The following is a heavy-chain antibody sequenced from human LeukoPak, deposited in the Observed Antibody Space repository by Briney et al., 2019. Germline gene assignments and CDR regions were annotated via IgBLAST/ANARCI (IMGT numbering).Heavy chain of an antibody. CDR3: ARGQGTVTTH. J-gene: IGHJ4*02. CDR2: INHSGSA. D-gene: IGHD4-11*01. Sequence: SETLSFTCSGSGGTCSGYYWTWLRQPPGKELEWIGEINHSGSANYNPSLMSRVTISLDTSKNHFSLNLSSVTAADTAVYYCARGQGTVTTHWGQGTLVTVSS. CDR1: GGTCSGYY. V-gene: IGHV4-34*01.